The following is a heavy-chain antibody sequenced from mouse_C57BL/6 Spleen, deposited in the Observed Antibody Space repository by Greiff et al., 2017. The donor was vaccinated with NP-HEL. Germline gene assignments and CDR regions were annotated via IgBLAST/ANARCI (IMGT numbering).Heavy chain of an antibody. J-gene: IGHJ2*01. CDR1: GFTFSDYG. V-gene: IGHV5-17*01. CDR3: ARPDGYYVERFDY. CDR2: ISSGSSTI. D-gene: IGHD2-3*01. Sequence: EVQRVESGGGLVKPGGSLKLSCAASGFTFSDYGMHWVRQAPEKGLEWVAYISSGSSTIYYADTVKGRFTISRDNAKNTLFLQMTSLRSEDTAMYYCARPDGYYVERFDYWGQGTTLTVSS.